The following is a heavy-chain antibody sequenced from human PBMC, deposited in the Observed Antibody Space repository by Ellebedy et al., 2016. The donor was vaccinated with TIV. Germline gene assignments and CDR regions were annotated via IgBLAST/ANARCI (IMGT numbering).Heavy chain of an antibody. D-gene: IGHD5/OR15-5a*01. J-gene: IGHJ4*02. CDR2: INPNSGGT. Sequence: AASVKVSCKASGYTFTRYYLHWVRQAPGQGLEWMAWINPNSGGTNYAQKFQGRVTVTRDTSTSTAFLELSRLRSDDTAVNYCTRDLTNIVSGDYWGQGTLVTVSS. CDR1: GYTFTRYY. CDR3: TRDLTNIVSGDY. V-gene: IGHV1-2*02.